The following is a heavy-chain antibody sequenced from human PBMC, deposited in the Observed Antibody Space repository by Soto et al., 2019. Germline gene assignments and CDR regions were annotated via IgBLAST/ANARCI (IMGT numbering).Heavy chain of an antibody. J-gene: IGHJ4*02. CDR2: IYYSGSA. V-gene: IGHV4-59*08. CDR3: AGSGSYFAHQFDY. Sequence: SETLSLTCTVSGGSISSYSWSWIRQPPGKGLEWIGYIYYSGSANYNPSLKSRVTMSVDTSKNQFSLKLSSVTAADTAVYYCAGSGSYFAHQFDYWGQGTLVTVSS. D-gene: IGHD3-10*01. CDR1: GGSISSYS.